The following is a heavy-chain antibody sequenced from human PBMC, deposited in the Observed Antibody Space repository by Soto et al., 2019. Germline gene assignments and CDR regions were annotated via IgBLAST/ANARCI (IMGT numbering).Heavy chain of an antibody. V-gene: IGHV4-4*02. J-gene: IGHJ6*03. D-gene: IGHD3-10*01. CDR2: IYHSGST. CDR1: SGSISSSNW. Sequence: LSLTCAVSSGSISSSNWWSWVRQPPGKGLEWIGEIYHSGSTNYNPSLKSRVTISVDKSKNQFSLKLSSVTAADTAVYYCARTGGGSGSYYNYYYYYYMDVWGKGTTVTVSS. CDR3: ARTGGGSGSYYNYYYYYYMDV.